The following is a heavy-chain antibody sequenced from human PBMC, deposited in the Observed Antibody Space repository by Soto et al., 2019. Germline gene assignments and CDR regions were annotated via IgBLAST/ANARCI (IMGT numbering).Heavy chain of an antibody. CDR3: ARAGYPTAYSPPFDY. CDR2: ISAYNGNT. CDR1: GYTFTSYG. D-gene: IGHD2-21*01. V-gene: IGHV1-18*01. J-gene: IGHJ4*02. Sequence: GASVKVSCKASGYTFTSYGISWVRQAPGQGLEWMGWISAYNGNTNYAQKLQGRVTMTTDTSTSTAYMELRSLRSDDTAVYYCARAGYPTAYSPPFDYWGQGNLVTVSS.